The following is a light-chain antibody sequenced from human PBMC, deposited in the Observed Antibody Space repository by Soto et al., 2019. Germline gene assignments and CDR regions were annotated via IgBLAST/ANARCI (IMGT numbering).Light chain of an antibody. V-gene: IGLV4-69*01. Sequence: QPVLTQSPSASASLGASVRLTCTLSSGHSSYAIAWHQQQPEKGPRYLMKLSSDGSHTKGDGIPDRFSGSSSGTERYLTISSLQSEDEADYYCQTWSTGIQVFGGGTKVTVL. CDR2: LSSDGSH. CDR1: SGHSSYA. J-gene: IGLJ2*01. CDR3: QTWSTGIQV.